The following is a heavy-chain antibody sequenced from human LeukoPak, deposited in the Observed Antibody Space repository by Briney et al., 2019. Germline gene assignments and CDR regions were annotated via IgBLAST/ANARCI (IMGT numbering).Heavy chain of an antibody. CDR3: ARNPGFDILTGPSVDAFDI. CDR2: IYYSGST. Sequence: SETLSLTCTVSGGSISSSSYYWSWIRQPPGKGLEWIGYIYYSGSTNYNPSLKSRVTISVDTSKNQFSLKLSSVTAADTAVYYCARNPGFDILTGPSVDAFDIWGQGTMVTVSS. J-gene: IGHJ3*02. D-gene: IGHD3-9*01. CDR1: GGSISSSSYY. V-gene: IGHV4-61*01.